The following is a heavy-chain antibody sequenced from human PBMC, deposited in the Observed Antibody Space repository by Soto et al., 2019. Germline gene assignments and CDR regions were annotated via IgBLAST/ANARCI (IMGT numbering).Heavy chain of an antibody. CDR1: GASISSGDYY. J-gene: IGHJ3*01. D-gene: IGHD3-16*01. V-gene: IGHV4-30-4*01. Sequence: QVQLQESGPGLVKPSQTLSLTCNVSGASISSGDYYWSWIRQPPGKGLEWIGYIYFSESTSYNPSLKSRVTISGDKSKNQLSRTVTSVTGADTAVYYCGIVDMITFVGITGPNEACDRWCQGKMVTVSS. CDR2: IYFSEST. CDR3: GIVDMITFVGITGPNEACDR.